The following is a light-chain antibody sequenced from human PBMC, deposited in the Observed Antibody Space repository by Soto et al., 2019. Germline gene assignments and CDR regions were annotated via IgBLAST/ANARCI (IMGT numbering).Light chain of an antibody. CDR1: SSDVGSYNR. CDR3: SSFTSRSTYV. CDR2: EVS. Sequence: QSVLTQPPSVSGSPGQSVAISCTGTSSDVGSYNRVAWYQQPPGTAPKLMIYEVSNRPSGVPDRFSGSKSGNTASLTISGLQAEDEADYCSSFTSRSTYVFGTGTKVTV. J-gene: IGLJ1*01. V-gene: IGLV2-18*02.